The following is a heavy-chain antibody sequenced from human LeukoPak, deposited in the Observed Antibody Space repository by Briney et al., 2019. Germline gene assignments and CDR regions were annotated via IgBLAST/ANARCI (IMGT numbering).Heavy chain of an antibody. CDR1: GYTFTSYA. V-gene: IGHV1-46*01. D-gene: IGHD2-21*02. J-gene: IGHJ4*02. Sequence: ASVKVSCKASGYTFTSYAMHWVRQAPGQGLEWMGIINPSGGSTSYAQKFQGRVTMTRDTSTSTVYMELSSLRSEDTAVYYCARDYCGGDCYQYGAFDYWGQGTLVTVSS. CDR2: INPSGGST. CDR3: ARDYCGGDCYQYGAFDY.